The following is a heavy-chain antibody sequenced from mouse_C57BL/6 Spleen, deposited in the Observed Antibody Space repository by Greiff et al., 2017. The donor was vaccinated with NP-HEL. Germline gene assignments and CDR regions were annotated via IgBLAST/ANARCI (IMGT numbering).Heavy chain of an antibody. V-gene: IGHV1-74*01. CDR1: GYTFTSYW. CDR2: IHPSDSDT. J-gene: IGHJ4*01. D-gene: IGHD1-1*01. CDR3: ASSYEDYAMDY. Sequence: QVQLKQPGAELVKPGASVKVSCKASGYTFTSYWMHWVKQRPGQGLEWIGRIHPSDSDTNYNQKFKGKATLTVDKSSSTAYMQLSSLTSEDSAVYYYASSYEDYAMDYWGQGTSVTVSS.